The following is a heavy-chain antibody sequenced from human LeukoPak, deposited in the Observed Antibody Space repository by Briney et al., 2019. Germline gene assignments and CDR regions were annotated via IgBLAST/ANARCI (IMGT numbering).Heavy chain of an antibody. J-gene: IGHJ5*02. V-gene: IGHV3-21*01. D-gene: IGHD2-2*01. Sequence: GGSLRLSSAASGFTFSTFSMNWVRQAPGKGLEWVSSISGRSNYIFYADSVKGRFTISRDNAENSLYLLLNSLRVEDTAVYYCARGSTLGSCTSSSCHDWFDPWGQGTLVTVSS. CDR1: GFTFSTFS. CDR2: ISGRSNYI. CDR3: ARGSTLGSCTSSSCHDWFDP.